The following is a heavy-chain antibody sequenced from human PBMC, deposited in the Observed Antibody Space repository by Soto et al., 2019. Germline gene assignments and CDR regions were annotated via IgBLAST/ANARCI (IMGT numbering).Heavy chain of an antibody. V-gene: IGHV4-31*03. D-gene: IGHD3-10*01. CDR2: IYYNGNT. CDR3: ARLSTSGSYWAVDY. J-gene: IGHJ4*02. CDR1: GGSVSSSIYY. Sequence: PSETLSLTCTVSGGSVSSSIYYWIWIRQHPGKGLEWIGYIYYNGNTYYNPSLMSRVTISVDTSKNQFSLKLSSVTVADRAVYYCARLSTSGSYWAVDYRGQGTPVTVSS.